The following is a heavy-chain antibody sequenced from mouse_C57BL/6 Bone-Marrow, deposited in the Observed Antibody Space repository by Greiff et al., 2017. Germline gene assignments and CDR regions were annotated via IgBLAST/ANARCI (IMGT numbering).Heavy chain of an antibody. CDR3: ARWGYYGSSYVDYAMDY. D-gene: IGHD1-1*01. CDR1: GYAFSSYW. V-gene: IGHV1-80*01. CDR2: IYPGDGDT. Sequence: QVQLQQSGAELVKPGASVKISCKASGYAFSSYWMNWVKQRPGKGLEWIGQIYPGDGDTNYNGKFKGKATLTADKSSSTAYMQLSSLTSEDSAVYFCARWGYYGSSYVDYAMDYWGPGTSVTVSS. J-gene: IGHJ4*01.